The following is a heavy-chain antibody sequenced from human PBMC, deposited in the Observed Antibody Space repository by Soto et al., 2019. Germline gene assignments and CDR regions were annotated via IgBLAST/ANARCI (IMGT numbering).Heavy chain of an antibody. CDR2: IIPILGIA. CDR1: GGTFSSYT. CDR3: ARDQVIGDGVLDY. V-gene: IGHV1-69*08. Sequence: QVQLVQSGAEVKKPGSSVKVSCKASGGTFSSYTISWVRQAPGQGLEWMGRIIPILGIANYAQKFQGRVTITADKYTSTAYMELSSLRSEDTAVYSCARDQVIGDGVLDYRGQGTLVTVSS. J-gene: IGHJ4*02. D-gene: IGHD3-16*02.